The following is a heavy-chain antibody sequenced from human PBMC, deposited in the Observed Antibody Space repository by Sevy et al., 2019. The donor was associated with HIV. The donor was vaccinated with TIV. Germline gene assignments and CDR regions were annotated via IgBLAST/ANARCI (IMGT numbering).Heavy chain of an antibody. Sequence: GGSLRLSCAASGFTFSDYGMHWVRQAPGKGLEWVAVIWYDGSDSHYADSVKGRFTISRYDSRNTLYLQMTSLRADDTAVYYCARRSYYYDIDYWGQGTLVTVSS. D-gene: IGHD3-22*01. J-gene: IGHJ4*02. CDR1: GFTFSDYG. CDR2: IWYDGSDS. CDR3: ARRSYYYDIDY. V-gene: IGHV3-33*01.